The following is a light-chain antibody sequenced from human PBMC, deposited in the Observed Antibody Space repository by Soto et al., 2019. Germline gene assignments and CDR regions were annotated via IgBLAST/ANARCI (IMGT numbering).Light chain of an antibody. V-gene: IGKV3D-15*01. CDR3: QQYHNWPPLT. J-gene: IGKJ4*01. Sequence: EILMTQSPATLSVSPGERVTLSCRASQSVNINLAWYQQKPGQAPRVLIYAASSRASGIPDRFSGSGSGTDFTITISRLEHDDFAVYYCQQYHNWPPLTFGGGTRVEIK. CDR1: QSVNIN. CDR2: AAS.